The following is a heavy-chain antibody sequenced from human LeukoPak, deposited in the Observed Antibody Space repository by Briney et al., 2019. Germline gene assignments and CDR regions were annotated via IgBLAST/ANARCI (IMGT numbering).Heavy chain of an antibody. D-gene: IGHD3-22*01. CDR3: ATDFYDST. CDR2: IRSNSDGGTI. CDR1: GFTFSSYA. J-gene: IGHJ5*02. V-gene: IGHV3-15*07. Sequence: SGGSLRLSCAASGFTFSSYAMNWVRQAPGKGLEWVGRIRSNSDGGTIDYAAPVKGRFTLSRDDSKTTLYLQMNSLQTEDTAVYYCATDFYDSTWGQGTLVTVSS.